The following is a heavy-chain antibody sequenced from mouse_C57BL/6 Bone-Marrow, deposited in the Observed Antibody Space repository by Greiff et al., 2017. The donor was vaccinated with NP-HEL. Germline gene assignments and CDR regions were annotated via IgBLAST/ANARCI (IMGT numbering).Heavy chain of an antibody. D-gene: IGHD1-1*01. V-gene: IGHV1-9*01. J-gene: IGHJ2*01. Sequence: VQRVESGAELMKPGASVKLSCKATGYTFTGYWIEWVKQRPGHGLEWIGEILPGSGSTNYNEKFKGKATFTADTSSNTAYMQLSSLTTEDSAIYYCARGVTTVVAGGYFDYWGQGTTLTVSS. CDR3: ARGVTTVVAGGYFDY. CDR1: GYTFTGYW. CDR2: ILPGSGST.